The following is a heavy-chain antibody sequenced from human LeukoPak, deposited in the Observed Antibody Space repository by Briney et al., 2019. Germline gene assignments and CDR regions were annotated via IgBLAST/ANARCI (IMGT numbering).Heavy chain of an antibody. V-gene: IGHV4-4*07. CDR3: ASYNWGSGNWYFDL. CDR1: GGSISSYY. D-gene: IGHD1-1*01. Sequence: PSETLSLTCTVSGGSISSYYWSWIRQPAGKGLEWIGRIYTSGSTNYNPSLKSRVTMSVDTSKNQFSLKLSSVTAADTAVYYCASYNWGSGNWYFDLWGRGTLVTVSS. CDR2: IYTSGST. J-gene: IGHJ2*01.